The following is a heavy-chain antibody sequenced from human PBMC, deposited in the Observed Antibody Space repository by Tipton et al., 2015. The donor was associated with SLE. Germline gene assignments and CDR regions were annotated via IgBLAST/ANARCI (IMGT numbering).Heavy chain of an antibody. V-gene: IGHV4-59*01. D-gene: IGHD6-13*01. J-gene: IGHJ4*02. CDR2: IYDSGST. CDR1: GASISSYY. Sequence: TLSLTCTVSGASISSYYWSWVRQPPGKGLEWIGYIYDSGSTKYNPSLKSRVTMSVDTSKNQFSLKLSSVTAADTAVYYCARDHSSSWPGAFDIWGQGTLVTVSS. CDR3: ARDHSSSWPGAFDI.